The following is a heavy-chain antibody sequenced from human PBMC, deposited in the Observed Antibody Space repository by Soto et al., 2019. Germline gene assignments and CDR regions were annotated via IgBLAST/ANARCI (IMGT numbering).Heavy chain of an antibody. Sequence: SETLSLTCTVSGGSISSYYWSWIRQPPGKGLEWIGYIYYSGSTNYNPSLKSRVTISVDTSKNQFSLKLSSVTAADTAVYYCARTVAVVPWAAFDIWGQGTMVTVSS. CDR1: GGSISSYY. D-gene: IGHD2-2*01. CDR3: ARTVAVVPWAAFDI. CDR2: IYYSGST. V-gene: IGHV4-59*01. J-gene: IGHJ3*02.